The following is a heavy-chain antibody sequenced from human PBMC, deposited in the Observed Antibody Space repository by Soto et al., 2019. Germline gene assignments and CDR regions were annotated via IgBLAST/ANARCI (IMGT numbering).Heavy chain of an antibody. Sequence: SETLSLTCTVSGGSISSYYWSWIRQPPGKGLEWIGYIYYSGSTNYNPSLKSRVTISVDTSKNQFSLKLSSVTAADTAVYYCARLEGYNDSSGYGLFDYWGQGTRFTVPS. J-gene: IGHJ4*02. V-gene: IGHV4-59*12. CDR1: GGSISSYY. CDR3: ARLEGYNDSSGYGLFDY. CDR2: IYYSGST. D-gene: IGHD3-22*01.